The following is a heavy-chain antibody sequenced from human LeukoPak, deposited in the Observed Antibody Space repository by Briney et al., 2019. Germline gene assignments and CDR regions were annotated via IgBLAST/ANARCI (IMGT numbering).Heavy chain of an antibody. D-gene: IGHD2-21*01. J-gene: IGHJ4*02. CDR1: GYSISSGYY. Sequence: PSETLSLTCTVSGYSISSGYYWGWIRQPPGKGLEWIGSIYHSGSTYYNPSLKSRVTISVDTSKNQFSLKLSSVTAADTAVYYCAAVGWRLRERQVDYWGQGTLVTVSS. CDR2: IYHSGST. V-gene: IGHV4-38-2*02. CDR3: AAVGWRLRERQVDY.